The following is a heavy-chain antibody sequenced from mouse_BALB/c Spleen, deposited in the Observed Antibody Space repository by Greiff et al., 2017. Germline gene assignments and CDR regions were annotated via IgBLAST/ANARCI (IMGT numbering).Heavy chain of an antibody. J-gene: IGHJ3*01. Sequence: VQRVESGAELAKPGASVKMSCKASGYTFTSYWMHWVKQRPGQGLEWIGYINPSTGYTEYNQKFKDKATLTADKSSSTAYMQLSSLTSEDSAVYYCTQEGLGSRAWFAYWGQGTLVTVSA. V-gene: IGHV1-7*01. D-gene: IGHD6-1*01. CDR1: GYTFTSYW. CDR2: INPSTGYT. CDR3: TQEGLGSRAWFAY.